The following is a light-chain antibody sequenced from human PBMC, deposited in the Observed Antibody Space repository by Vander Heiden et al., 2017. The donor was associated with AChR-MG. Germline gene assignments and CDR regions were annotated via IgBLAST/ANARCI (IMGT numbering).Light chain of an antibody. CDR2: RKN. Sequence: QSVLTQPPSASGTPGQRVTISCSGSSSNIGSNYVYWYQQLAGTAPKLLIYRKNQRASGVPDRFSGSKSGTSASLAISGLRSEDEADYYCAAWDDSLSVYVVFGGGTKLTVL. CDR1: SSNIGSNY. CDR3: AAWDDSLSVYVV. V-gene: IGLV1-47*01. J-gene: IGLJ2*01.